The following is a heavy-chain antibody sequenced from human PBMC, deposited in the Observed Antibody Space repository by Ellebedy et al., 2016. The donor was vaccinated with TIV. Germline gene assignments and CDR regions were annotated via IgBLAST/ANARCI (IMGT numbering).Heavy chain of an antibody. CDR2: INSDSSNK. D-gene: IGHD2-15*01. J-gene: IGHJ4*02. V-gene: IGHV3-21*03. CDR1: GFTLRSHA. CDR3: ARDGETKAAATILDY. Sequence: GESLKISCSAFGFTLRSHAMNWVRQAPVKGLERVSSINSDSSNKYYADSVKGRFTVSRDNARNSLSLQMSRLRAEDTAVYYCARDGETKAAATILDYWGQGTLVTVSS.